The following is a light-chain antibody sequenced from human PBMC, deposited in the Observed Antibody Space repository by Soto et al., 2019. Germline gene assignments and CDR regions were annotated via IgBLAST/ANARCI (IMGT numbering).Light chain of an antibody. J-gene: IGKJ2*01. CDR2: GAS. CDR1: QSVKNNY. V-gene: IGKV3-20*01. CDR3: QQYGSSPGT. Sequence: DIVLTQSPGTLSLSPGERATLSCRASQSVKNNYLAWYQQKPGQAPRLLIRGASSRAAGLPDRFSGSGSGTAHSLTIIRLEPADFAVSYCQQYGSSPGTFGQGTNLQIK.